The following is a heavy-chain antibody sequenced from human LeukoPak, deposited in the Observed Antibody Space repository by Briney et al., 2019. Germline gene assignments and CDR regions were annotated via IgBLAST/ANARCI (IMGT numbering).Heavy chain of an antibody. D-gene: IGHD1-14*01. CDR2: MNPNSGNT. J-gene: IGHJ4*02. CDR1: GYTFTSYD. V-gene: IGHV1-8*03. CDR3: ARPRLFRYDFDY. Sequence: GASVKVSCKASGYTFTSYDINWVRQATGQGLEWMGWMNPNSGNTGYAQKFQGRVTITRNTSISTAYMELSSLRSEDTAVYYCARPRLFRYDFDYWGQGTLVTASS.